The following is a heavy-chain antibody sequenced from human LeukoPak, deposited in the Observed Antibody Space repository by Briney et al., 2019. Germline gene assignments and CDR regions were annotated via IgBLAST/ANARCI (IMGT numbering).Heavy chain of an antibody. CDR2: ITSGSTYT. CDR1: GFTFSNYY. D-gene: IGHD2-2*01. CDR3: ARVKGTYCTSTTCQPAFDI. V-gene: IGHV3-11*05. Sequence: GGSLRLSCAASGFTFSNYYTSWIRQAPGKGLEWVSYITSGSTYTNYADAVKGRFTISRDNSKNSLYLQMNSLSAEDTAVYYCARVKGTYCTSTTCQPAFDIWGQGTMVTVSS. J-gene: IGHJ3*02.